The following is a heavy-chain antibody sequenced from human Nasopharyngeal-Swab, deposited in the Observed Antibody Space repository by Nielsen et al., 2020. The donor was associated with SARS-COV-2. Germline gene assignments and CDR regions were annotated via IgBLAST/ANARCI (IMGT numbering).Heavy chain of an antibody. CDR1: GGSISSGGYF. D-gene: IGHD3-16*02. J-gene: IGHJ3*01. CDR2: IHYTGNT. Sequence: SETLSLTCTVSGGSISSGGYFWSWIRQHPGKGLEWIGYIHYTGNTYYNPSLEIRLTISLDTSQNQFSLRLSSVTAADTAVYYCAREVIEQAVSDAFDFWGQGTMVTVSS. V-gene: IGHV4-31*03. CDR3: AREVIEQAVSDAFDF.